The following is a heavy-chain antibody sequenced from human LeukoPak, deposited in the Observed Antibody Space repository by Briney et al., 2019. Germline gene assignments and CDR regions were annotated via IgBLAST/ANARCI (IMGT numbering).Heavy chain of an antibody. CDR2: IFYSGTT. D-gene: IGHD3-9*01. CDR1: GGPISTSSYY. V-gene: IGHV4-39*01. CDR3: ARHLRREALTSSHFDY. Sequence: PSETLSLTCAVSGGPISTSSYYWDWIRQSPGKGLEWIRSIFYSGTTYYNPSFTSRLTMSVDTSKNQFSLKLNSVTAADTAVYYCARHLRREALTSSHFDYWGQGTLVTVSS. J-gene: IGHJ4*02.